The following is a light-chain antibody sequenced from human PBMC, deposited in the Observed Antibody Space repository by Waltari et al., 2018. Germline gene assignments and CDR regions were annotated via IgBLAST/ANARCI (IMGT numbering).Light chain of an antibody. CDR3: QKYDFLPAT. CDR1: QGVGKY. J-gene: IGKJ1*01. Sequence: EIVLTQSPGTLSLSPGARATFSCRAGQGVGKYLAWCQQRPGQAPRLLLYHASIRATGIPDRFSGSGSGTDYGLTTSRLEPEDFAVYYCQKYDFLPATFGQGTTVEIK. V-gene: IGKV3-20*01. CDR2: HAS.